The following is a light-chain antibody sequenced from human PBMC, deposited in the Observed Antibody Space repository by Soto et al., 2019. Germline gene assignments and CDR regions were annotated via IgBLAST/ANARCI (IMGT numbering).Light chain of an antibody. J-gene: IGKJ4*01. CDR3: QQYTQWPLT. V-gene: IGKV3-15*01. CDR2: HAS. Sequence: EIVMTQSPATLSVSPGERATLSCRASQSVYSNLAWYQQKPGQAPRLLIYHASTRATGIPARFSGGGSGTEFTLTISSLQSEDFAVYYCQQYTQWPLTFGGGTKVEIK. CDR1: QSVYSN.